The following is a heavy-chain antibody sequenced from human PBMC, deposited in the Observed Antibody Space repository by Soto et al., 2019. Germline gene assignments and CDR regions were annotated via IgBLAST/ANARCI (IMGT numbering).Heavy chain of an antibody. D-gene: IGHD5-18*01. CDR2: IYYSGST. CDR3: ARGPLGYSYGVDY. CDR1: GGSISSYY. J-gene: IGHJ4*02. V-gene: IGHV4-59*01. Sequence: SETLSLTCTVSGGSISSYYWSWIRQPPGKGLEWIGYIYYSGSTNYNPSLKSRVTISVDTSKNQFSLKLSSVTAADTAVYYCARGPLGYSYGVDYWGQGTLVTVS.